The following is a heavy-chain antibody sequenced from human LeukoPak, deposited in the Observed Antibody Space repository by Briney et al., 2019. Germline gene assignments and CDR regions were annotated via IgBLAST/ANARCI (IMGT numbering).Heavy chain of an antibody. V-gene: IGHV4-59*08. J-gene: IGHJ6*02. CDR3: ARSDCSTTSCVAYYGMDV. Sequence: PSETLSLTCTVSGGSINNYYWNWIRQPPGKGLEWIGYIYYSGSTNYNPSLKSRVTISVDTSKNQFSLKLSSMTAADTAVYYCARSDCSTTSCVAYYGMDVWGQGTTVTVSS. D-gene: IGHD2-2*01. CDR2: IYYSGST. CDR1: GGSINNYY.